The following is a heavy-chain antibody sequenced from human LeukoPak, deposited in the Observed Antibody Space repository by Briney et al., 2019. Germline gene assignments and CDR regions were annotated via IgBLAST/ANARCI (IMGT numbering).Heavy chain of an antibody. J-gene: IGHJ5*02. Sequence: GASVKVSCKASGYTFTSYARNWVRQAPGQGLEWMGWINTNTGNPTYAQGFTGRFVFSLDASVSTAYLQISSLKAEDTAVYYCARDGSGSYYDFWSGENWFDPWGQGTLVTVSS. D-gene: IGHD3-3*01. CDR3: ARDGSGSYYDFWSGENWFDP. CDR1: GYTFTSYA. V-gene: IGHV7-4-1*02. CDR2: INTNTGNP.